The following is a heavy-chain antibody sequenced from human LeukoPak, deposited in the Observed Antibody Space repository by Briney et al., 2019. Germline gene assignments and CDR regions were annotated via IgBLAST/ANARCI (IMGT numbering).Heavy chain of an antibody. V-gene: IGHV3-23*01. CDR2: ISNSGGST. Sequence: PGGSLRLSCAASGFTFSSYGMSWVRQAPGKGLEWVSAISNSGGSTYYADSVKGRFTISRDNSENTLYLQMNSLRAEDTAVYYCAKDLSYGDPVIWGQGTMVTVSS. J-gene: IGHJ3*02. D-gene: IGHD4-17*01. CDR3: AKDLSYGDPVI. CDR1: GFTFSSYG.